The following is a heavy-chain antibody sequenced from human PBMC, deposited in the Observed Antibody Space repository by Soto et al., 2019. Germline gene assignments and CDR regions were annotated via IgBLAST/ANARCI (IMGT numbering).Heavy chain of an antibody. D-gene: IGHD3-3*01. Sequence: GESLKISCKGSGYSFTSYWISWVRQMPGKGLEWMGIIYPGDSDTRYSPSFQGQVTISADKSISTAYLQWSSLKASDTAMYYCARQLETYYDFWSGYQPRGNHAPNWFDPWGQGTLVTVSS. CDR3: ARQLETYYDFWSGYQPRGNHAPNWFDP. J-gene: IGHJ5*02. V-gene: IGHV5-51*01. CDR2: IYPGDSDT. CDR1: GYSFTSYW.